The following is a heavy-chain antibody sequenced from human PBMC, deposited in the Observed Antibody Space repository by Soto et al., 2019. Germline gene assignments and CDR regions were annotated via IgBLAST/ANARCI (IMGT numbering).Heavy chain of an antibody. CDR2: MNPNSGNT. J-gene: IGHJ3*02. CDR3: AITMIVVVTLDAFDI. V-gene: IGHV1-8*01. D-gene: IGHD3-22*01. CDR1: GYTFTSYD. Sequence: ASVKVSCKASGYTFTSYDINWVRQATGQGLEWMGWMNPNSGNTGYAQKFQGRVTMTRNTSISTAYMELSSLRSEDTAVYYCAITMIVVVTLDAFDIWGQGTIVTVSS.